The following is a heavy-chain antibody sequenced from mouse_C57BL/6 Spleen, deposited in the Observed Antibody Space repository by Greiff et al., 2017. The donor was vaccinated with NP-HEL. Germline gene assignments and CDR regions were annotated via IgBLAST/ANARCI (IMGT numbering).Heavy chain of an antibody. CDR2: INYDGSST. Sequence: EVKLVESEGGLVQPGSSMKLSCTASGFTFSDYYMAWVRQVPEKGLEWVANINYDGSSTYYLDSLKSRFIISRDNAKNILYLQMSSLKSEDTATYYCAREGLSYWGQGTTLTVSS. CDR3: AREGLSY. J-gene: IGHJ2*01. CDR1: GFTFSDYY. V-gene: IGHV5-16*01. D-gene: IGHD3-1*01.